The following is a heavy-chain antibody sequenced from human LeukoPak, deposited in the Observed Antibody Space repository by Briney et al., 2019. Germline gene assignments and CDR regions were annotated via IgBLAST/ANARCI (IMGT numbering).Heavy chain of an antibody. V-gene: IGHV4-59*01. CDR2: LFYSGGT. CDR1: GGSITSYY. D-gene: IGHD6-25*01. J-gene: IGHJ6*02. Sequence: SETLSLTCTVSGGSITSYYWNWIRQPPGKGLEWIGYLFYSGGTNYNPSLKSRVTISVDTSKNQFSLKLSSVTAADTAAYYCARLRVTAAAFYGMDVWGQGTTATVSS. CDR3: ARLRVTAAAFYGMDV.